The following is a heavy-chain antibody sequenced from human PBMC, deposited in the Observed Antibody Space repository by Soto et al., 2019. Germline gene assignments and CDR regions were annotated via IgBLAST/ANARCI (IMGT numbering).Heavy chain of an antibody. CDR3: ARTPDI. Sequence: SETLSLTCAVSGGSIGSGCYSWSWIRQPPGKGLEWIGYIYHSGSTYYNPSLKSRVTISVDRSKNQFSLKLSSVTAADTAVYYCARTPDIWGQGTMVTVSS. CDR2: IYHSGST. CDR1: GGSIGSGCYS. J-gene: IGHJ3*02. V-gene: IGHV4-30-2*01.